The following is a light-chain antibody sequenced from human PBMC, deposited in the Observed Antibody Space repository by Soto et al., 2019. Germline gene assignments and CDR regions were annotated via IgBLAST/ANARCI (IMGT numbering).Light chain of an antibody. CDR1: QIVRSNS. V-gene: IGKV3D-20*02. CDR2: DAS. Sequence: EMMLTQSAGTLSLSPGDRATLSFRASQIVRSNSLAWYQQKPGQPPRLLIYDASSSPPGIPDRFSGSGSVTEFTLTISSLQSEDFAVYYCQQSNNWPRTSAQETKVDMK. J-gene: IGKJ1*01. CDR3: QQSNNWPRT.